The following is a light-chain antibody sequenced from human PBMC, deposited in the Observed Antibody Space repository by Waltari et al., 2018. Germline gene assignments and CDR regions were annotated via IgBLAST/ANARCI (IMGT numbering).Light chain of an antibody. CDR1: QRISSW. Sequence: IQLTQSPSSLSASVGDRVTITCRASQRISSWLAWYQQKPGKVPKLLIYDASSLESGVPSRFSGSGSGTEFTLTISSLQPDDFATYYCQQYNSYSRTFGQGTKVEIK. V-gene: IGKV1-5*01. CDR2: DAS. CDR3: QQYNSYSRT. J-gene: IGKJ1*01.